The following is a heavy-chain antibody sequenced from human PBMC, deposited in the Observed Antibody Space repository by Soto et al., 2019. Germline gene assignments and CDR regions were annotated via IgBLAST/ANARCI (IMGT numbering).Heavy chain of an antibody. Sequence: PGESLKISCKGSGYSFTIYWIGWVRQMPGKGLEWMGIIYPGDSDTRYSPSFQGQVTISADKSISTAYVQWSSLKASDTAMYYCXSTHRSDILTGRAAFDIWGPGTMVTVSS. J-gene: IGHJ3*02. CDR1: GYSFTIYW. D-gene: IGHD3-9*01. CDR2: IYPGDSDT. CDR3: XSTHRSDILTGRAAFDI. V-gene: IGHV5-51*01.